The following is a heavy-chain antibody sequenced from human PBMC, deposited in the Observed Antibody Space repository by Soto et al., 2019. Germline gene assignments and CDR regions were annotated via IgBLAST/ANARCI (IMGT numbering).Heavy chain of an antibody. D-gene: IGHD2-21*02. J-gene: IGHJ6*02. CDR3: AREDDGGDRDYYGLDV. V-gene: IGHV4-30-4*01. CDR1: GGSISSEYYH. CDR2: IHYSGSV. Sequence: SETLSLTCTVSGGSISSEYYHWTWIRQAPGKGLEWIGYIHYSGSVHYNPSLQSRLTMSVDTSKNLFSLKLSSVTAADTAVYFCAREDDGGDRDYYGLDVWGQGTAVTVSS.